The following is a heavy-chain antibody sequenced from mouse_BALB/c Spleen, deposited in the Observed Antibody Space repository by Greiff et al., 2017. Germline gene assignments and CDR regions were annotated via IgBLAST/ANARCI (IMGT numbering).Heavy chain of an antibody. V-gene: IGHV7-3*02. J-gene: IGHJ3*01. CDR2: IRNKANGYTT. CDR1: GFTFTDYY. CDR3: ARDSFYDGYYVPFAY. D-gene: IGHD2-3*01. Sequence: EVKLMESGGGLVQPGGSLRLSCATSGFTFTDYYMSWVRQPPGKALEWLGFIRNKANGYTTEYSASVKGRFTISRDNSQSILYLQMNTLRAEDSATYYCARDSFYDGYYVPFAYWGQGTLVTVSA.